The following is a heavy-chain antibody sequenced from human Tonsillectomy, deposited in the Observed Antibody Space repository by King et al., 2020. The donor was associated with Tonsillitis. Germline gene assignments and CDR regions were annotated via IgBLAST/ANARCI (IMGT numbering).Heavy chain of an antibody. CDR2: IYTRGST. CDR3: ARGGWHMITYAYFDY. J-gene: IGHJ4*02. V-gene: IGHV4-4*07. CDR1: GGSISRYY. D-gene: IGHD3-16*01. Sequence: QLQESGPGLVKPSETLSLTCTVSGGSISRYYWSWIRQPAGKGLEWIGRIYTRGSTNYNPALKSRVTMSVDTSKNQCSLKLGSVTAADTAVYYCARGGWHMITYAYFDYWGQGTLVTVSS.